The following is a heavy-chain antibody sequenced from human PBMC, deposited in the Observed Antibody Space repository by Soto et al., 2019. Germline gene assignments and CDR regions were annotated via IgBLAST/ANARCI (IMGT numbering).Heavy chain of an antibody. CDR2: MIPIFGTA. J-gene: IGHJ4*02. D-gene: IGHD4-17*01. CDR1: GGTFSSYA. Sequence: QVQLVQSGAEVKKPGSSVKVSCKASGGTFSSYAISWVRQAPGQALEWMGGMIPIFGTANYAQKFQGRVTIPADKSTSTAYMELSSLRSEDTAVYYCASPGTHGDLPNWGQGTLVTVSS. CDR3: ASPGTHGDLPN. V-gene: IGHV1-69*06.